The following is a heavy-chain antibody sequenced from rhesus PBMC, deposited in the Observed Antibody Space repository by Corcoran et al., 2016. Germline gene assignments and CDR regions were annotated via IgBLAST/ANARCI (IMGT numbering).Heavy chain of an antibody. D-gene: IGHD6-31*01. CDR2: IRSKAYGGTA. CDR3: TTESSSGWAFDY. Sequence: EVQLVESGGGLVQPGGSLRLSCAASGFTFSDYYMYWVRQAPGKGLEWVGFIRSKAYGGTAEYAASVKGRFTISRDESKSIAYLQMSSLKTEDTAVYDCTTESSSGWAFDYWGQGVLVTVSS. V-gene: IGHV3-184*01. J-gene: IGHJ4*01. CDR1: GFTFSDYY.